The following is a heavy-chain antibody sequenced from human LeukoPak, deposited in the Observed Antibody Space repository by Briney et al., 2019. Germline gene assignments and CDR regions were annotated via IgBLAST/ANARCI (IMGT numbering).Heavy chain of an antibody. J-gene: IGHJ4*02. V-gene: IGHV3-7*01. CDR1: GFTFSSYW. Sequence: GGSLRLSCAASGFTFSSYWMAWVRQAPGKGLEWVANIKMDGSEKYYVDSVKGRFTISRDNAKNSVYLQMNSLRAEDTAVYYCARDPSRGYSYGYGDNWGQGTLVTVSS. D-gene: IGHD5-18*01. CDR2: IKMDGSEK. CDR3: ARDPSRGYSYGYGDN.